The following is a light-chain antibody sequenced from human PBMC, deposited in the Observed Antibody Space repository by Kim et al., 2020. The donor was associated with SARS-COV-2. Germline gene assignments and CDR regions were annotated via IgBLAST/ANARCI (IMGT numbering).Light chain of an antibody. CDR2: DVH. J-gene: IGLJ1*01. CDR3: FSYTNSGTYV. Sequence: GHSINIPCTGTSSDIGAYDYVSWYQQHPGKAPKLIIYDVHDRPSGISNRFSGSKSGNTASLIITGLQAGDEADYFCFSYTNSGTYVFGSATKVTVL. CDR1: SSDIGAYDY. V-gene: IGLV2-14*03.